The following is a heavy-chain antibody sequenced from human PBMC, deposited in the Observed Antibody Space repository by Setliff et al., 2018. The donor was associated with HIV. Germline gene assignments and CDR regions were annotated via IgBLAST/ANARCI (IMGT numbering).Heavy chain of an antibody. CDR1: GGSISSYY. CDR3: ARTGYAFDV. Sequence: PSETLSLTCTVSGGSISSYYWSWIRQPPGKGLEWIGYIHVSGSTYFNPSLSSRVTISIDTSNNQFSLRLSSVTAADTAVYYCARTGYAFDVWGLGTMVTVSS. CDR2: IHVSGST. V-gene: IGHV4-59*08. J-gene: IGHJ3*01.